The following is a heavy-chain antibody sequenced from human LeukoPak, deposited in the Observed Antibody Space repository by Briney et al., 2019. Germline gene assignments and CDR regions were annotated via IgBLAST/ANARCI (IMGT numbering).Heavy chain of an antibody. D-gene: IGHD2-2*01. V-gene: IGHV1-69*13. Sequence: GASVNVSYKASGGTFTSYASSWVRQAPGQGLEWMGGIIPILGTANYAQKFQGRVTITPDQPTSTAYMELSSLRSEDTAVYNCARESSSWGQGTLVTVSS. CDR1: GGTFTSYA. CDR3: ARESSS. CDR2: IIPILGTA. J-gene: IGHJ4*02.